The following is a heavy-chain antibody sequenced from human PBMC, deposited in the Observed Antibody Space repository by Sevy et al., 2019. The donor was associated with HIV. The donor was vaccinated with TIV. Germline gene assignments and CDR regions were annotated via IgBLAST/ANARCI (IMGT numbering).Heavy chain of an antibody. D-gene: IGHD3-9*01. CDR1: GLSVTNNG. CDR2: ISYDGINK. V-gene: IGHV3-30*18. Sequence: GGSLRLSCEVSGLSVTNNGMHWVRQAPGKGLEWVAVISYDGINKYYGDSVKGRFIISRDRSKNTLYLQMNILRIEDTAVYYCAKDFTGFDGMDVWGQGTTVTVSS. CDR3: AKDFTGFDGMDV. J-gene: IGHJ6*02.